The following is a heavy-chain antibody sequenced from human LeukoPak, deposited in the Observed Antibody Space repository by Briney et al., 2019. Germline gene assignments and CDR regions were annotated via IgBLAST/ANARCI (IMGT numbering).Heavy chain of an antibody. Sequence: AGGSLRLSCAASGFTFSGYWMSWVRQAPGKGLEWVATIKQDASEKTYVDSVEGRFTSSRDNAKSSLFLQMDSLRAEDMAVYYCARFGMDAAIDYWGQGTLVTVSS. D-gene: IGHD2-15*01. CDR1: GFTFSGYW. CDR3: ARFGMDAAIDY. CDR2: IKQDASEK. J-gene: IGHJ4*02. V-gene: IGHV3-7*01.